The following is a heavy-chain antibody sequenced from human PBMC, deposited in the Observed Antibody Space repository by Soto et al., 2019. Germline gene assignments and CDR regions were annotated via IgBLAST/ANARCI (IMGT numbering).Heavy chain of an antibody. CDR3: ARRGGAAVGLYYFDY. Sequence: ESGPTLVNPTQTLTLTCTFSGFSLSTTGVGVSWIRQPPGKALEWLELIYWHDDKRYSPSLKSRLTITKDTSKNQVVLTMTNMDPVDTATYYCARRGGAAVGLYYFDYWGQGALVTVSS. CDR1: GFSLSTTGVG. CDR2: IYWHDDK. D-gene: IGHD6-13*01. V-gene: IGHV2-5*01. J-gene: IGHJ4*02.